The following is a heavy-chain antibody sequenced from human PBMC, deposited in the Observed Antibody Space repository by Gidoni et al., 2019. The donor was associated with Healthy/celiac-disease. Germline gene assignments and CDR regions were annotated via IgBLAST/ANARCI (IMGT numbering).Heavy chain of an antibody. Sequence: EVQLVESGGGLVKPGGSLRLSCAASGFTFSSYSLNWVRQAPGKGLEWVSSISRSSSYIYYADSVKGRFTISRDNAKNSLYLQMNSLRAEDTAVYYCARSGVVGWLQFQVGYYYMDVWGKGTTVTVSS. J-gene: IGHJ6*03. CDR3: ARSGVVGWLQFQVGYYYMDV. CDR2: ISRSSSYI. D-gene: IGHD5-12*01. V-gene: IGHV3-21*01. CDR1: GFTFSSYS.